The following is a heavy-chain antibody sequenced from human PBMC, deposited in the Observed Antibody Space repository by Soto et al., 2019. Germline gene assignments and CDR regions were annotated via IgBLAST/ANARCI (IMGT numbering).Heavy chain of an antibody. CDR1: GGTFSSYA. V-gene: IGHV1-69*12. Sequence: QVQLVQSGAEVKKPGSSVKVSCKASGGTFSSYAISWVRQAPGQGLEWMGGIIPIFGTANYAQKFQSRVTITADESTSTAYMELSNLRSEDTPLSNSARNNIAVAGTRYYYWGQGTLVTVSS. J-gene: IGHJ4*02. CDR2: IIPIFGTA. D-gene: IGHD6-19*01. CDR3: ARNNIAVAGTRYYY.